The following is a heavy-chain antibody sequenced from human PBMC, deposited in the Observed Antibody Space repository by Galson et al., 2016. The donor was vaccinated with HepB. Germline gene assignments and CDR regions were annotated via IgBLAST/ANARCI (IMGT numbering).Heavy chain of an antibody. D-gene: IGHD2-15*01. CDR2: ISGDGGST. CDR1: GFTFGRYA. Sequence: SLRLSCAASGFTFGRYAMSWVRQAPGKGLEWVSAISGDGGSTYYADSVQGRFTISRDNAKNSLYLQMHSLRAEDTAVYYCAKDTGHCSGGVCYSPRCMDVWGQGTTVTVSS. J-gene: IGHJ6*02. V-gene: IGHV3-23*01. CDR3: AKDTGHCSGGVCYSPRCMDV.